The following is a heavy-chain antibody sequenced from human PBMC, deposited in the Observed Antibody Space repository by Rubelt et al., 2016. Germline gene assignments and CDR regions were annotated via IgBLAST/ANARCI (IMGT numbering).Heavy chain of an antibody. Sequence: MDWVRQAPGKGLEWVSYINANYETLYASSVEGRFTISRDNAKNTLYLQMNSLGAEDTAVYYCASGSWGFYWGQGILVTVSS. CDR3: ASGSWGFY. CDR2: INANYET. D-gene: IGHD3-16*01. J-gene: IGHJ4*02. V-gene: IGHV3-69-1*01.